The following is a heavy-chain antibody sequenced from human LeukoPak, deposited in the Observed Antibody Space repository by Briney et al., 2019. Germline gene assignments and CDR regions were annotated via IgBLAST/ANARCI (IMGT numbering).Heavy chain of an antibody. CDR1: GFTFSNHW. CDR2: IKPDGSEK. D-gene: IGHD2-21*02. CDR3: ATYCGGDCYSPHDAFDV. J-gene: IGHJ3*01. Sequence: PGGSLRLSCATSGFTFSNHWMSWVRQAPGKGLEWVANIKPDGSEKYHVDSVKGRFTISRDNPNNSLYLQMNSLGAEDTAVYYCATYCGGDCYSPHDAFDVWGQGTMVTVSS. V-gene: IGHV3-7*05.